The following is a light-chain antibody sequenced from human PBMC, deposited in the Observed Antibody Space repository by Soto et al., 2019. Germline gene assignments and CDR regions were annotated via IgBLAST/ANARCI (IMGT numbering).Light chain of an antibody. J-gene: IGLJ2*01. Sequence: QSVLTQPASVSGSPGQSITISCAGSSSDVGKYNLVSWYQQHPGKAPKLMIYATNKRPSGVSNRFSGSKSGNTASLTTSGLQAEDEDDYRCCSYAGSDLLTFGGGTKLTVL. CDR2: ATN. CDR1: SSDVGKYNL. V-gene: IGLV2-23*01. CDR3: CSYAGSDLLT.